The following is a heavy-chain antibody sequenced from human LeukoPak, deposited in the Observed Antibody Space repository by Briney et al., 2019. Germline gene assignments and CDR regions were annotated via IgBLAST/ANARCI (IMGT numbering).Heavy chain of an antibody. J-gene: IGHJ3*01. Sequence: GSLRLSCVASGFSFSTYSMSWVRQPPGKGLEWVSAITRSSSSIYYSDSVQGRFTISRDNVKRSVYLQMDSLRAEDTGVYYCTSELYFSDGSGLWGPGTRVIVSS. CDR2: ITRSSSSI. CDR3: TSELYFSDGSGL. V-gene: IGHV3-21*01. D-gene: IGHD3-22*01. CDR1: GFSFSTYS.